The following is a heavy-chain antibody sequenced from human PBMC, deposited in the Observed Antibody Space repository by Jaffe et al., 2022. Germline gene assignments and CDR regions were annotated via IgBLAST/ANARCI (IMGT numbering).Heavy chain of an antibody. V-gene: IGHV1-69*01. J-gene: IGHJ6*03. D-gene: IGHD6-6*01. CDR2: IIPIFGTA. CDR3: ARDDPQYSSRGYYYYYMDV. Sequence: QVQLVQSGAEVKKPGSSVKVSCKASGGTFSSYAISWVRQAPGQGLEWMGGIIPIFGTANYAQKFQGRVTITADESTSTAYMELSSLRSEDTAVYYCARDDPQYSSRGYYYYYMDVWGKGTTVTVSS. CDR1: GGTFSSYA.